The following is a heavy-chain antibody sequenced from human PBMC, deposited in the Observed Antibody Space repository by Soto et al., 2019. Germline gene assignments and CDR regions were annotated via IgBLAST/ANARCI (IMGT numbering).Heavy chain of an antibody. CDR1: GGSISSYY. CDR3: ARHLPYCGGDCYSLDY. Sequence: QVQLQESGPGLVKPSETLSLTCTVSGGSISSYYWSWIRQPPGKGLEWIGYIYYSSSTNYSPSLKSRLTISVDTSKNQFSLNQTSVTAADTAVYYCARHLPYCGGDCYSLDYWGQGTLVTVSS. D-gene: IGHD2-21*02. V-gene: IGHV4-59*08. J-gene: IGHJ4*02. CDR2: IYYSSST.